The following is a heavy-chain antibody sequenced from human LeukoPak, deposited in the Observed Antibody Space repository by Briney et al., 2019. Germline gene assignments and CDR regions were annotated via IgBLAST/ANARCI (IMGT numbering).Heavy chain of an antibody. D-gene: IGHD3-3*01. CDR3: ARHDWFDP. CDR2: IYSGGST. J-gene: IGHJ5*02. CDR1: GFTVSGDY. Sequence: GGSLRLSCAVSGFTVSGDYMSWVRQAPGKGLEWVSVIYSGGSTYYADSVKGRFTISRDNSKNMLYLQMNSLRAEDTAVYYCARHDWFDPWGQGTLVTVSS. V-gene: IGHV3-53*01.